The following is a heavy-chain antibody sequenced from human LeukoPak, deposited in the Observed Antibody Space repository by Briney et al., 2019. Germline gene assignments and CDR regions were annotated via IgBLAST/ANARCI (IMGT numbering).Heavy chain of an antibody. CDR2: IINSGGTV. CDR1: GFTFSIHG. J-gene: IGHJ6*02. Sequence: GGSPRLSCAASGFTFSIHGMNWVRQAPGKGLEWVSYIINSGGTVYYTDSVQGRFTISRDNARNSLFLQMNSLRDEDTAVYYCARVGRGVYGMDVWGQGTTVTVSS. D-gene: IGHD3-10*01. CDR3: ARVGRGVYGMDV. V-gene: IGHV3-48*02.